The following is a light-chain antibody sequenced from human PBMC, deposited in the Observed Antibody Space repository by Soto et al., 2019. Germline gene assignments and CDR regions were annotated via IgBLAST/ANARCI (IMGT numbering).Light chain of an antibody. Sequence: DIQMTQSPSTLSASVGDRVTITCQASQSIYNWLAWYQQKPGKAPKLLIYDASTLQSGVPSRFSGRGSGTDFTLTISSLQPDDFATYYCQQYNTYRTFGQGTKVEI. CDR3: QQYNTYRT. J-gene: IGKJ1*01. V-gene: IGKV1-5*01. CDR2: DAS. CDR1: QSIYNW.